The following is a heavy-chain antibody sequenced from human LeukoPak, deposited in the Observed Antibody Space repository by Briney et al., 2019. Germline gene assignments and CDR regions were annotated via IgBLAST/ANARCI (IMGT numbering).Heavy chain of an antibody. CDR1: GFPFSSYW. CDR3: SRSQFDY. Sequence: GGSLRLPCAPSGFPFSSYWMLWVRHAPAKGLVWVSRISGDGTIKTYADFVRGRFTISRDNTKNILYLQMNSLKVEDTPTYFCSRSQFDYWGQGGLVTVSP. CDR2: ISGDGTIK. J-gene: IGHJ4*02. V-gene: IGHV3-74*03.